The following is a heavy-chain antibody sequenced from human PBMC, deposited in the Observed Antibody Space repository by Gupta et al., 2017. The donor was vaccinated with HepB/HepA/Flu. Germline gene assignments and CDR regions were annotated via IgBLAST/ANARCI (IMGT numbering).Heavy chain of an antibody. D-gene: IGHD6-13*01. CDR2: IRSSGSTI. J-gene: IGHJ6*02. V-gene: IGHV3-11*01. Sequence: QVQLVESGGGLVKPGGSLRLSCAASGFTFSDYYMRWIRQAPGKGLEWVSYIRSSGSTIYYADSVKGRCTIARDNAKNSLYLQRNRLRAEDTTVYYCARDLKAAAGTGDYYYYGMDVGGQGTTVTVSS. CDR1: GFTFSDYY. CDR3: ARDLKAAAGTGDYYYYGMDV.